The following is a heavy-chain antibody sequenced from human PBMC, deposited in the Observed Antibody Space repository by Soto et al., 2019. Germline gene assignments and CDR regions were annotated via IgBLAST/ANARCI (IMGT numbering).Heavy chain of an antibody. V-gene: IGHV3-30*18. CDR1: GFDFTYYA. Sequence: QVQLVESGGGAVQPGESLRLSCVASGFDFTYYAMHWVRQAPGKGLESVAVMSSDGSKIHYTDSVKGRFTISQDNSKNTLYLQMNSLRKEDTAVYFCAKDEGVGGTLGLFDYWGQGTLVSVSS. D-gene: IGHD1-26*01. CDR3: AKDEGVGGTLGLFDY. CDR2: MSSDGSKI. J-gene: IGHJ4*02.